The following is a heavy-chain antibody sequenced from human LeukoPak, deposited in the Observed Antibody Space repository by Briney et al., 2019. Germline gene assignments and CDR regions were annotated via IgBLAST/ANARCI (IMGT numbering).Heavy chain of an antibody. V-gene: IGHV4-34*01. CDR1: GGSISSGGYS. D-gene: IGHD6-13*01. CDR2: INHSGST. J-gene: IGHJ5*02. Sequence: SETLSLTCAVSGGSISSGGYSWSWIRQPPGKGLEWIGEINHSGSTNYNPSLKSRVTISVDTSKNQFSLKLSSVTAADTAVYYCARVCSYSSSWYLVSPRRNNWFDPWGQGTLVTVSS. CDR3: ARVCSYSSSWYLVSPRRNNWFDP.